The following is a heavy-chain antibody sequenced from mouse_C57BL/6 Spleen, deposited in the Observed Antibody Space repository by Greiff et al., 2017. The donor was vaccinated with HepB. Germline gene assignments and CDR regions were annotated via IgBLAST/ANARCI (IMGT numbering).Heavy chain of an antibody. CDR3: ATYYCSRDAMDY. V-gene: IGHV1-80*01. Sequence: VQLQQSGAELVKPGASVKISCKASGYAFSSYWMNWVKQRPGKGLEWIGQIYPGDGDTNYKGKFKGKATLTADKSSSTAYMQLRSLTSEDSAVYFCATYYCSRDAMDYWGQGTSVTVSS. J-gene: IGHJ4*01. D-gene: IGHD1-1*01. CDR1: GYAFSSYW. CDR2: IYPGDGDT.